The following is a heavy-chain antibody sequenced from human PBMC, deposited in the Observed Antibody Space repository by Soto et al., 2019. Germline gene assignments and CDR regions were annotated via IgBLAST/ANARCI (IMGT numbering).Heavy chain of an antibody. Sequence: SVPMSLTCSVSGDTLSNSNWWSWFRQKPGKGLEWIGEIYHSGSTNYNPSLKSRVTISVDKSKNQFSLKLSSVTAADTAVYYCALRRGLGYYYYVMDGWGQGTTVTVSS. CDR1: GDTLSNSNW. V-gene: IGHV4-4*02. J-gene: IGHJ6*02. D-gene: IGHD3-16*01. CDR3: ALRRGLGYYYYVMDG. CDR2: IYHSGST.